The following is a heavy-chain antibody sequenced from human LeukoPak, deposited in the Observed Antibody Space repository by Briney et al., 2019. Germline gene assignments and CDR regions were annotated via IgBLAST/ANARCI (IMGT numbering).Heavy chain of an antibody. D-gene: IGHD2-21*01. V-gene: IGHV3-48*04. Sequence: GGSLRLSCAASGFTFSRDSMNWVRQAPGKGLEWVSYINGGGSPIFYADSVGGRFTISRDNAKNSLYLQMNSLRAEDTAVYYCVRDNPRCCGVIPANIDDYWGQGTLVTVSS. CDR1: GFTFSRDS. CDR2: INGGGSPI. J-gene: IGHJ4*02. CDR3: VRDNPRCCGVIPANIDDY.